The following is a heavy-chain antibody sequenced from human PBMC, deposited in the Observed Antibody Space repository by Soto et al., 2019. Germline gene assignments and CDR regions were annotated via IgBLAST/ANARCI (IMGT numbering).Heavy chain of an antibody. D-gene: IGHD3-10*01. J-gene: IGHJ6*02. CDR2: IDWDDDK. V-gene: IGHV2-70*01. CDR3: ARLSPNYYGSGSPGMDV. Sequence: PTLLNPTQTLTLTCTFSGFSLSTSGMCVSWIRQPPGKALEWLALIDWDDDKYYSTSLKTRLTISKDTSKNQVVLTMTNMDPVDTATYYCARLSPNYYGSGSPGMDVWGQGTTVTVSS. CDR1: GFSLSTSGMC.